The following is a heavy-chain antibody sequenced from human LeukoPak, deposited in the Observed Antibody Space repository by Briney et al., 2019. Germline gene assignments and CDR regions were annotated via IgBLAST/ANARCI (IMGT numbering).Heavy chain of an antibody. J-gene: IGHJ5*02. CDR2: INPNSGGT. D-gene: IGHD3-10*01. CDR1: GYTFTGYY. V-gene: IGHV1-2*06. CDR3: ARASMVRGVTPNWFDP. Sequence: GASVKVSCKASGYTFTGYYMHWVRQAPGQGLEWVGRINPNSGGTNYARKFQGRVTMTRDTSISTAYMELSRLRSDDTAVYYCARASMVRGVTPNWFDPWGQGTLVTVSS.